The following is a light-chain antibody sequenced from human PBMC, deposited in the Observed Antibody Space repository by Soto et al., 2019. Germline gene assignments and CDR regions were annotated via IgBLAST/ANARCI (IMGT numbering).Light chain of an antibody. CDR1: QSVSSY. V-gene: IGKV3-11*01. CDR2: DAS. J-gene: IGKJ4*01. CDR3: QQCSSSPPFT. Sequence: EIVLTQSPATLSLSPGERATLSCRASQSVSSYFVWYQQQPRQAPKLLIYDASNRATGIPARFSGSGSGTDFTLTISSLEPEDFAVYFCQQCSSSPPFTFGGGTKVEIK.